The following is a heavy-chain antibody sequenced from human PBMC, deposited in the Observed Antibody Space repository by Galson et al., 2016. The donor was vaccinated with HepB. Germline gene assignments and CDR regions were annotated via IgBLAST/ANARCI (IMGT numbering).Heavy chain of an antibody. V-gene: IGHV4-59*08. D-gene: IGHD2-2*02. CDR3: ARRGFCSGTSCYTGGWYFDL. Sequence: SETLSLTCSVSGDSISIYHWGWIRQPPGKGLEWIGHIDDSGDTDYNPSLRSRVTTSVDMSKNQVSLKMDSVTAADTSVYYCARRGFCSGTSCYTGGWYFDLWGRGTLVTVSS. CDR1: GDSISIYH. CDR2: IDDSGDT. J-gene: IGHJ2*01.